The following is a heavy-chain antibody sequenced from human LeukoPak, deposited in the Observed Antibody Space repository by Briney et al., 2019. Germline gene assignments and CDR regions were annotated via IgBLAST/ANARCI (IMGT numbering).Heavy chain of an antibody. D-gene: IGHD3-22*01. Sequence: GESLKISCKGSGYSFTSYWIGWVRQMPGKGLKWMGIIYPGDSDARYSPSFQGQVTISADKSISTAYLQWSSLKASDTAMYYCARHHLRMGIVVVNDAFDIWGQGTMVTVSS. CDR1: GYSFTSYW. J-gene: IGHJ3*02. CDR3: ARHHLRMGIVVVNDAFDI. CDR2: IYPGDSDA. V-gene: IGHV5-51*01.